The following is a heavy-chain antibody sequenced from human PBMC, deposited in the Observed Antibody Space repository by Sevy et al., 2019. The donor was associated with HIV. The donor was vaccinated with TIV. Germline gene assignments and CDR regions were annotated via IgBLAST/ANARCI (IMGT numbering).Heavy chain of an antibody. Sequence: ASVKVSCEVSGYTLTQLSMHWVRQAPGKGLEWMGSFDPEDGETLYAQKFQGRVTMTEDTSTNTAYMELRSLRSEDTAVYYCATTKDYYDSSGSPFDYWGQGTLVTVSS. J-gene: IGHJ4*02. D-gene: IGHD3-22*01. CDR2: FDPEDGET. CDR1: GYTLTQLS. CDR3: ATTKDYYDSSGSPFDY. V-gene: IGHV1-24*01.